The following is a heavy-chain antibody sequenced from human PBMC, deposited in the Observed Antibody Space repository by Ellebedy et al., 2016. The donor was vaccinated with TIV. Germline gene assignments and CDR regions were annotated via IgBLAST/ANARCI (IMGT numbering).Heavy chain of an antibody. V-gene: IGHV1-3*01. CDR3: ARGRGDGYNLNLYY. CDR1: GGTFSSYA. D-gene: IGHD5-24*01. CDR2: INAGNGNT. J-gene: IGHJ4*02. Sequence: AASVKVSCKASGGTFSSYAINWVRQAPGQGLEWMGWINAGNGNTKYSQKFQGRVTITRDTSANTAYMELRSLRSEDTAVYYCARGRGDGYNLNLYYWGQGALVSVSS.